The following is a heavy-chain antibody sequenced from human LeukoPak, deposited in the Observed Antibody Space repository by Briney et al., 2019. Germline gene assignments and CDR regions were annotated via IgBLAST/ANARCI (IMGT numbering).Heavy chain of an antibody. CDR1: GFTFSDYY. D-gene: IGHD6-25*01. V-gene: IGHV3-7*01. CDR2: IKQDGSEK. J-gene: IGHJ5*02. CDR3: ARDPRAAHWFDP. Sequence: PGGSLRLSCAASGFTFSDYYMSWIRQAPGKGLEWVANIKQDGSEKYYVDSVKGRFTISRDNAKNSLYLQMNSLRAEDTAVYYCARDPRAAHWFDPWGQGTLVTVSS.